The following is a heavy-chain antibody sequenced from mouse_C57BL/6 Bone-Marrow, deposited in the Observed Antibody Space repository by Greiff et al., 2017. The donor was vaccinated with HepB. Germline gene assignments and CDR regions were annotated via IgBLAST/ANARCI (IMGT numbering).Heavy chain of an antibody. J-gene: IGHJ2*01. CDR1: GFTFSSYA. D-gene: IGHD1-1*01. CDR2: ISSGGDYI. V-gene: IGHV5-9-1*02. Sequence: DVMLVESGEGLVKPGGSLKLSCAASGFTFSSYAMSWVRQTPEKRLEWVAYISSGGDYIYYADTVKGRFTISRDNARNTLYLQMSSLKSEDTAMYYCTREGVTVYYFDYWGQGTTLTVSS. CDR3: TREGVTVYYFDY.